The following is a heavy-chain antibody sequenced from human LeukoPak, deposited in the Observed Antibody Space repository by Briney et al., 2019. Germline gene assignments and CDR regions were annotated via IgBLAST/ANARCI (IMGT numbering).Heavy chain of an antibody. J-gene: IGHJ6*02. Sequence: GGSLRLSCAASGFTFNSYAMNWVRQAPGKGLEWVANIKQDGSEKYYVDSVKGRFTISRDNAKNSLYLQMNSLRAEDTAVYYCARDRGIAAAGGFLYYYYYGMDVWGQGTTVTVSS. V-gene: IGHV3-7*03. CDR2: IKQDGSEK. CDR1: GFTFNSYA. D-gene: IGHD6-13*01. CDR3: ARDRGIAAAGGFLYYYYYGMDV.